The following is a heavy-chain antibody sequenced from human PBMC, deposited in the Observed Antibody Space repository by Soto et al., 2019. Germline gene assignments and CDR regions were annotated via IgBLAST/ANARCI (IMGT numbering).Heavy chain of an antibody. V-gene: IGHV1-69*01. Sequence: VSCKASGGTFSSYAISWVRQAPGQGLEWMGGIIPIFGTANYAQKFQGRVTITADESTSTAYMELSSLRSEDTAVYYCARVLPGIVGATGNWFDPWGQGTLVTVSS. CDR2: IIPIFGTA. CDR3: ARVLPGIVGATGNWFDP. D-gene: IGHD1-26*01. J-gene: IGHJ5*02. CDR1: GGTFSSYA.